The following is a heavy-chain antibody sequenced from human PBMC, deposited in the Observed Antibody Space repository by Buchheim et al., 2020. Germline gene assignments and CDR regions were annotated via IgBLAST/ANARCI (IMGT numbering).Heavy chain of an antibody. V-gene: IGHV1-46*01. D-gene: IGHD3-10*01. CDR1: GYTFTSYY. Sequence: QVQLVQSGAEVKKPGASVKVSCKASGYTFTSYYMHWVRQAPGQGLEWMGIINPSGGSTSYAQKFQGRVPMTRGPSTGPVYMELSSLRSEDTAVYYCARDGITMVRGVINYYYGMDVWGQGTT. CDR3: ARDGITMVRGVINYYYGMDV. CDR2: INPSGGST. J-gene: IGHJ6*02.